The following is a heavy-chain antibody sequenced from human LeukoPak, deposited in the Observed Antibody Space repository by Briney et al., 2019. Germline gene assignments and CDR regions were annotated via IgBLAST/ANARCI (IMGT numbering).Heavy chain of an antibody. D-gene: IGHD2-15*01. CDR2: INHSGST. CDR1: GGSFSGYY. Sequence: SETLSLTCAVYGGSFSGYYWSWIRQPPGKGLEWIGEINHSGSTNYNPSLKSRVTISVDTSKNQFSLKLSSVTAADTAVYYCAVPSPRIKSYYYYYGMGVWGQGTTVTVSS. J-gene: IGHJ6*02. CDR3: AVPSPRIKSYYYYYGMGV. V-gene: IGHV4-34*01.